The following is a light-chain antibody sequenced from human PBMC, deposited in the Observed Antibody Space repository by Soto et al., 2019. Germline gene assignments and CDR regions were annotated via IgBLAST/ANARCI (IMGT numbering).Light chain of an antibody. CDR2: KTS. Sequence: DIQMTQSPSTLSASVGDRVTITCRASQSISNWLAWYQQKPGKAPKLLIYKTSNLDSGVPSRFSGSGSGTEFSLTISSLQPYDFATYYCQQYKSFSLTFGGGTRVEVK. V-gene: IGKV1-5*03. CDR3: QQYKSFSLT. CDR1: QSISNW. J-gene: IGKJ4*01.